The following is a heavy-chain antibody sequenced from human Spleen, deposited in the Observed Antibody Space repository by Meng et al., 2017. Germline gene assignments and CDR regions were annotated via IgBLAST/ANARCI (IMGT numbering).Heavy chain of an antibody. CDR1: GGSISSSSYY. Sequence: ETLSLTCTVSGGSISSSSYYWGWIRQPPGKGLEWIGSIYYSGSTYYNPSLKSRVTISVDTSKNQFSLKLSSVTAADTAVYYCARTYYDILTGYYDGWFDPWGQGTLVTVSS. D-gene: IGHD3-9*01. J-gene: IGHJ5*02. CDR3: ARTYYDILTGYYDGWFDP. CDR2: IYYSGST. V-gene: IGHV4-39*07.